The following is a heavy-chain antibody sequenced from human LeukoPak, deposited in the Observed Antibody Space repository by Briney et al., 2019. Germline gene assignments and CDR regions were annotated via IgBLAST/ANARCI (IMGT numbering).Heavy chain of an antibody. CDR1: GYTFTGYY. Sequence: ASVKVSCKASGYTFTGYYMHWVRQAPGQGLEWMGWINPNSGGTNYAQKFQGRVTMTRDTSISTAYMELSRLRSDDTAVYYCAILNDSSGYYDAFDIWAKGQWSPSLQ. V-gene: IGHV1-2*02. CDR2: INPNSGGT. J-gene: IGHJ3*02. D-gene: IGHD3-22*01. CDR3: AILNDSSGYYDAFDI.